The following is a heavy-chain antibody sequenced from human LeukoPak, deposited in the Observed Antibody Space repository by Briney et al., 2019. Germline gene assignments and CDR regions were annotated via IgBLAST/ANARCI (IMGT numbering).Heavy chain of an antibody. D-gene: IGHD3-22*01. V-gene: IGHV4-39*07. CDR1: GGSISSSSYY. CDR3: ARGPLYYYDSSGYYYGY. Sequence: SETLSLTCTVSGGSISSSSYYWGWIRQPPGKGLEWIGEINHSGSTNYNPSLKSRVTISVDTSKNQFSLKLSSVTAADTAVYYCARGPLYYYDSSGYYYGYWGQGTLVTVSS. J-gene: IGHJ4*02. CDR2: INHSGST.